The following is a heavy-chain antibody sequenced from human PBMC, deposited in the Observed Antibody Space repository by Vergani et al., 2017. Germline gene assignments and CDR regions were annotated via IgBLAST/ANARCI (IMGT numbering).Heavy chain of an antibody. CDR2: IYYSGST. J-gene: IGHJ4*02. D-gene: IGHD4-17*01. Sequence: QLQESGPGLVKPSETLSLTCTVSGGSISSYYWSWIRQPPGKGLEWIGYIYYSGSTNYNPSLKSRVTISVDTSKNQFSLKLSSVTAADTAVYYCARSTTVTFDYWGQGTLVTVSS. CDR1: GGSISSYY. V-gene: IGHV4-59*01. CDR3: ARSTTVTFDY.